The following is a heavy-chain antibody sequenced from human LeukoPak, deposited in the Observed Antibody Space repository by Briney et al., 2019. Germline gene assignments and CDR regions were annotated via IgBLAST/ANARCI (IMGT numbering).Heavy chain of an antibody. V-gene: IGHV4-30-4*08. D-gene: IGHD4-17*01. J-gene: IGHJ4*02. CDR1: GGSISSGDYY. CDR3: ARVGSATTVTLIDY. CDR2: IYYSGST. Sequence: SQTLSLTCTVSGGSISSGDYYWGWDRQPPGTGVEWVGYIYYSGSTYYNPSLKSRVTISVDTSKTQFSLKLSSVTAADTAVYYCARVGSATTVTLIDYWGQGTLVTVSS.